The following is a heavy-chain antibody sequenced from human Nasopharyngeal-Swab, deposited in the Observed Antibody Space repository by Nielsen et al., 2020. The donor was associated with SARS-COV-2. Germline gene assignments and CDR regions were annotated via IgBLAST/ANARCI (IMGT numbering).Heavy chain of an antibody. V-gene: IGHV3-23*01. J-gene: IGHJ4*02. CDR2: ISGSGGGA. CDR3: AKDRNDYIWGSYRLTFDY. D-gene: IGHD3-16*02. Sequence: VRQAPGKGLEWVSAISGSGGGAYYADSVKGRFTISRDNSKNTLYLQMNSLRAEDTAVYYCAKDRNDYIWGSYRLTFDYWGQGTLVTVSS.